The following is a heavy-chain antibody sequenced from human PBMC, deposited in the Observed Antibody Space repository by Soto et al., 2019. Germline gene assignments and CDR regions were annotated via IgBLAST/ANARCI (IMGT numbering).Heavy chain of an antibody. CDR1: GGSFSGYY. J-gene: IGHJ4*02. V-gene: IGHV4-34*01. D-gene: IGHD5-12*01. Sequence: SETLSLTCAVYGGSFSGYYWSWIRQPPGKGLEWIGEINHSGSTNYNPSLKSRVTISVDTSKNQFSLKLSSVTAADTAVYYCARARVATILRHGLDDWGQGTLVTVSS. CDR3: ARARVATILRHGLDD. CDR2: INHSGST.